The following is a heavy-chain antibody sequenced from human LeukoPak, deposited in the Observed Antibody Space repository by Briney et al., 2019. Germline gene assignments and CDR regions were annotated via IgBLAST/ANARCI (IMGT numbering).Heavy chain of an antibody. D-gene: IGHD6-6*01. J-gene: IGHJ6*03. V-gene: IGHV1-8*01. Sequence: GASVKVSCKASGYTFTSYDINWVRQATGQGLEWMGWMNPNSGNTGYAQKFQGRVTMTRNTSISTAYMELSSLRSEDTAVYYCASSTYSSLIGPPKGYYYYYYMDVWGKGTTVTVSS. CDR3: ASSTYSSLIGPPKGYYYYYYMDV. CDR2: MNPNSGNT. CDR1: GYTFTSYD.